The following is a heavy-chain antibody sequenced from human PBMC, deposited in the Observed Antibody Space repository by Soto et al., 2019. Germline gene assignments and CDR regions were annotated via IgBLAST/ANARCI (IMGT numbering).Heavy chain of an antibody. D-gene: IGHD1-26*01. CDR1: GGSISSSSYY. CDR3: ARGSIARSTRYFDL. Sequence: SETLSLTCTVSGGSISSSSYYWGWIRQPPGKGLEWIGSIYYSGSTYYNPSLKSRVTISVDTSKNQLSLKLSSVTAADTAVYYCARGSIARSTRYFDLWGRGTLVTVS. CDR2: IYYSGST. J-gene: IGHJ2*01. V-gene: IGHV4-39*01.